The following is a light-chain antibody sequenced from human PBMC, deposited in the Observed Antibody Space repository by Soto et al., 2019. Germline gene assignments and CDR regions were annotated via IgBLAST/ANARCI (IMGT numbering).Light chain of an antibody. CDR1: QSISSW. Sequence: DIHMTQSPSTLSASLGDRVTITCRASQSISSWLAWYQQKPGKAPKLLIYDASSLESGVPSRFSGSGSGTDFTLTISSLQLEDFATYYCQQTFSIPQTFGQGTKVDIK. V-gene: IGKV1-5*01. CDR2: DAS. CDR3: QQTFSIPQT. J-gene: IGKJ1*01.